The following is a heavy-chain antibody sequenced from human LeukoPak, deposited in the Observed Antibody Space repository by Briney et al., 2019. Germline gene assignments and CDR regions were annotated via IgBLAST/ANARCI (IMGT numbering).Heavy chain of an antibody. V-gene: IGHV3-7*01. CDR2: IKLDGSEK. CDR3: ARNKGGFDS. CDR1: GFTFSNYW. J-gene: IGHJ4*02. D-gene: IGHD1/OR15-1a*01. Sequence: GGSLRLSCAASGFTFSNYWMSWVRQAPGKGLEWVATIKLDGSEKYYVDSVKGRFTISRDNARESLYPQMNSLRAEDTAVYYCARNKGGFDSWGQGTLVTVSS.